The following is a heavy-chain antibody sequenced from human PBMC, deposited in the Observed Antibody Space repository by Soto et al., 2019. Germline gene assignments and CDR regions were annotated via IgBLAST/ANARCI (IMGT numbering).Heavy chain of an antibody. D-gene: IGHD1-26*01. V-gene: IGHV6-1*01. CDR3: ARGEQYSGRIFDY. CDR2: TYYRSKWYY. J-gene: IGHJ4*01. Sequence: XQXLSLTCAITGDXVSSNSGGWSWVRQSPSRGLEWLGRTYYRSKWYYEYAVSVRGRITINPDTSKNQYSLQLNSVTPEDTAVYFCARGEQYSGRIFDYWGQGTLGTVSS. CDR1: GDXVSSNSGG.